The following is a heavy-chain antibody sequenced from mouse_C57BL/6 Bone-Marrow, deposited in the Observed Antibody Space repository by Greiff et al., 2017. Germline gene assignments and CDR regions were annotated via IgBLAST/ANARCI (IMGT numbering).Heavy chain of an antibody. J-gene: IGHJ2*01. CDR3: AREGTTDCDY. V-gene: IGHV1-9*01. Sequence: VQLQQSGAELMKPGASVKLSCKATGYTFTGYWIEWVKQRPGHGLEWIGEILPGSCSTNYNEKFKGKATFTADTSSNAAYMQLSSLTTEDSAIYYCAREGTTDCDYWGQGTTLTGSS. CDR2: ILPGSCST. CDR1: GYTFTGYW. D-gene: IGHD1-1*01.